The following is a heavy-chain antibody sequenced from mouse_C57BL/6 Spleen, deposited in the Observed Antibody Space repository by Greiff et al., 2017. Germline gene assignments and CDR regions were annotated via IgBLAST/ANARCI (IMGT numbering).Heavy chain of an antibody. CDR2: INPSSGYT. V-gene: IGHV1-4*01. J-gene: IGHJ4*01. D-gene: IGHD1-1*01. CDR3: ARSTGSSYDYAMDY. CDR1: GYTFTSYT. Sequence: VQLQQSGAELARPGASVKMSCKASGYTFTSYTMHWVKQRPGQGLEWIGYINPSSGYTKYNQKFKDKATLTADKSSSTAYMQLSSLTSEDSAVYYSARSTGSSYDYAMDYWGQGTSVTVSS.